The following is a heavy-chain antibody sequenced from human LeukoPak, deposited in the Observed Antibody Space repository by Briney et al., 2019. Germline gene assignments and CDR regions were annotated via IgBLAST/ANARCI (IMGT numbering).Heavy chain of an antibody. CDR1: GYTFTSYG. CDR3: ASSGYPDYYYYGMDV. Sequence: GESLKISCKASGYTFTSYGISWVRQAPGQGLEWMGWISAYNGKTNYAQKLQGRVTMTTDTSTSTAYMELRSLRSDDTAVYYCASSGYPDYYYYGMDVWGQGTTVTVSS. D-gene: IGHD3-22*01. J-gene: IGHJ6*02. V-gene: IGHV1-18*01. CDR2: ISAYNGKT.